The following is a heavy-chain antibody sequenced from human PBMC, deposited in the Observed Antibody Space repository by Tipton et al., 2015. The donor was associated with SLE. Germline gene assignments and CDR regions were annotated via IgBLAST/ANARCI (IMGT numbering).Heavy chain of an antibody. CDR1: GGSVTSGGYF. CDR2: MYYSGDT. V-gene: IGHV4-31*03. Sequence: GLVKPSETLSLTCTVSGGSVTSGGYFWSWIRQHPGKGLEWIGYMYYSGDTYCNPSLKSRVTISVDTSGRQLSLRLTSVTAADTAVYFCARDVAGTADYWGQGTRVTVSS. D-gene: IGHD1-26*01. J-gene: IGHJ4*02. CDR3: ARDVAGTADY.